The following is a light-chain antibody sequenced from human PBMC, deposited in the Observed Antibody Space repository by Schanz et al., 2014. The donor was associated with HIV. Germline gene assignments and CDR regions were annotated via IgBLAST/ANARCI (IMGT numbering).Light chain of an antibody. V-gene: IGKV1-5*01. CDR2: GAS. CDR3: QQYYSVPPWT. CDR1: QSIGTW. Sequence: DIQMTQSPSTLSASVGDRVTIYCRASQSIGTWLAWYQQKPGKAPKLLIYGASTLQGGVPSRFSGSGSGTNFTLTISCLQSEDFATYYCQQYYSVPPWTFGQGTKVEI. J-gene: IGKJ1*01.